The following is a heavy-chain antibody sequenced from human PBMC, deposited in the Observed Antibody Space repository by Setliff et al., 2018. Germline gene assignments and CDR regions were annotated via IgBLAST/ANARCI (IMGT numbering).Heavy chain of an antibody. CDR3: ARGGRGYSYGPRKFPFDY. D-gene: IGHD5-18*01. CDR1: GFTFSSYN. Sequence: PGGSLRLSCAASGFTFSSYNMDWVRQAPGKGLEWVSYINSRSSTIFYADSVKGRFTISRDNAKNSLYLQMNSLRAEDTAVYYCARGGRGYSYGPRKFPFDYWGQGTLVTVSS. CDR2: INSRSSTI. J-gene: IGHJ4*02. V-gene: IGHV3-48*04.